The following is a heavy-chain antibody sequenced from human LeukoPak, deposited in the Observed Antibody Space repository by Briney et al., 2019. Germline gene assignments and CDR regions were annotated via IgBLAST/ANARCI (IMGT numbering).Heavy chain of an antibody. CDR1: GYRFSNYW. CDR2: IYPGDYET. D-gene: IGHD2-21*02. CDR3: AIPPGYCGNDCSFDH. V-gene: IGHV5-51*01. Sequence: GGSLKISFEGSGYRFSNYWIGWVRRMPGKGLGWMGIIYPGDYETRYSPSFQGLVTISVDKSISTAYLQWSSLKASDTAMYYCAIPPGYCGNDCSFDHWGQGTLVTVSS. J-gene: IGHJ4*02.